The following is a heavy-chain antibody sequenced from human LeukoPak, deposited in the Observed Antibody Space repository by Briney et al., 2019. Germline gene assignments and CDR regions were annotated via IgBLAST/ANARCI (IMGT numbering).Heavy chain of an antibody. CDR1: GFTFRSYA. CDR3: VRESRPGGAMGLYHNLDY. J-gene: IGHJ4*02. D-gene: IGHD1-1*01. CDR2: IKEDGTEK. Sequence: GGSLRLSCAASGFTFRSYAMSWVRQAPGKGLEWVANIKEDGTEKNLVDSVKGRFTISRDNTKNLLFLEMNNLRGDDTAIYYCVRESRPGGAMGLYHNLDYWGQGTLVAVSS. V-gene: IGHV3-7*01.